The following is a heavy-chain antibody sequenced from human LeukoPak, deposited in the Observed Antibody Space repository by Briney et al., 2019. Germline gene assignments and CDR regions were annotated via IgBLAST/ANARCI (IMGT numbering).Heavy chain of an antibody. CDR3: SRSWYSAGSDY. CDR2: IYSGGST. V-gene: IGHV3-53*01. J-gene: IGHJ4*02. CDR1: GFTVSSNY. Sequence: GGSLRLSCAASGFTVSSNYMSWVRQAPGKGLEWVSVIYSGGSTYYADSVKGRFTISRDNSKNTLYLQMNSLRAEDTAVYYCSRSWYSAGSDYWGQGTLVTVSS. D-gene: IGHD6-13*01.